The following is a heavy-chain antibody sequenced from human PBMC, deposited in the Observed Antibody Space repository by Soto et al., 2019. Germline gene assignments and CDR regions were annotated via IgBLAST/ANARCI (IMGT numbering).Heavy chain of an antibody. V-gene: IGHV5-51*01. Sequence: PGESLKISCKGSGYSFTSYWIGWVRQMPGKGLEWMGIIYPGDSDTRYSPSFQGQVTISADKSISTAYLQWSSLKASDTAMYYCARRKNARYCNNGVCGNWFDPWGQGTLVTVSS. D-gene: IGHD2-8*01. CDR1: GYSFTSYW. CDR2: IYPGDSDT. J-gene: IGHJ5*02. CDR3: ARRKNARYCNNGVCGNWFDP.